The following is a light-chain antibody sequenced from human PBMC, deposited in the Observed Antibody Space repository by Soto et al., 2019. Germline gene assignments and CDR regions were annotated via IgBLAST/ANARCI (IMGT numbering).Light chain of an antibody. Sequence: EIVLTQSPGTLSLSPLEIATLSFMASQSVSSSYLAWYQQKPGQAPRLLIYGASSRATGIPDRFSGSGSGTDFTLTISSLQSEDFAVYYCQQYNNWRTFGQGTKVDIK. CDR3: QQYNNWRT. CDR2: GAS. V-gene: IGKV3-20*01. CDR1: QSVSSSY. J-gene: IGKJ1*01.